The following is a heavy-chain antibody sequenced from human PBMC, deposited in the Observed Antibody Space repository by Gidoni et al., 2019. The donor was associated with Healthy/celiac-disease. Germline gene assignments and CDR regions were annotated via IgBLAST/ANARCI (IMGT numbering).Heavy chain of an antibody. V-gene: IGHV3-23*01. CDR3: AKNGEPSITMIVVVIDYFDY. Sequence: EVQLLESGGGLVQPGGSLRLSCAASGFTFSSYAMSWVRQAPGKGLEWVSAISGSGGSTYYADSVKGRFTISRDNSKNTLYLQMNSLRAEDTAVYYCAKNGEPSITMIVVVIDYFDYWGQGTLVTVSS. D-gene: IGHD3-22*01. J-gene: IGHJ4*02. CDR2: ISGSGGST. CDR1: GFTFSSYA.